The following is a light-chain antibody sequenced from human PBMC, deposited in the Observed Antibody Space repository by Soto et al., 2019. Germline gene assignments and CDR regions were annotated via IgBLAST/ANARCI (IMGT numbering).Light chain of an antibody. CDR3: QQRSNWPPT. CDR2: SAS. CDR1: PNAGND. Sequence: EIVLTQSPAPLSLSPGERTTLSCRSSPNAGNDLVWYHQQRGQAPRLLIYSASNRATGIPARFSGSGSGTDFTLTISSLEPEDFAAYDYQQRSNWPPTFGGGTEVEIK. V-gene: IGKV3-11*01. J-gene: IGKJ4*01.